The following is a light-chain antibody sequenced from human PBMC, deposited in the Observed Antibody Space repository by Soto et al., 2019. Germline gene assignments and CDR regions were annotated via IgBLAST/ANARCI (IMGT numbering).Light chain of an antibody. CDR1: QSVPRN. CDR3: QQYGSSPWT. V-gene: IGKV3-11*01. J-gene: IGKJ1*01. CDR2: DAS. Sequence: EIVLTQSPASLSLSPGERATLSCRASQSVPRNLAWYQQRPGQAPRLLIYDASSRATGIPDRFSGSGSGTDFILTISSLEPEDFAVYYCQQYGSSPWTFGQGTKVDIK.